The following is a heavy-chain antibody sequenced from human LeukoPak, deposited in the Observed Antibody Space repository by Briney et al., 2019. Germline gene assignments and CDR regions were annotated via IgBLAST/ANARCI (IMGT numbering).Heavy chain of an antibody. CDR3: ARETGEVVYYYYGMDV. V-gene: IGHV1-69*06. CDR1: GGTFNTSA. D-gene: IGHD7-27*01. CDR2: IIPIFGTA. J-gene: IGHJ6*02. Sequence: GASVKVSCKASGGTFNTSAITWVRQVPGQGLEWMGGIIPIFGTANSAQKFQGRVTITADKSTSTAYMELSSLRSEDTAVYYCARETGEVVYYYYGMDVWGQGTTVTVSS.